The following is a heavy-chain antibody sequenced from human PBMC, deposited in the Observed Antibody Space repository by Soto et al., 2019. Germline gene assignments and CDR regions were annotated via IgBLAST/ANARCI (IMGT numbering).Heavy chain of an antibody. CDR1: GFNFDNYG. CDR3: AKDRVGGTFYTPLAF. D-gene: IGHD1-7*01. Sequence: QVQLVESGGGVVQPGGSLRLSCQASGFNFDNYGMHWVRQAPGKGLAWVAVITYDGSFQYYADSVKGRFTISRDNSKNTPSLHRNTLKPEDTAVYHCAKDRVGGTFYTPLAFWGQGTLVTVSS. CDR2: ITYDGSFQ. V-gene: IGHV3-30*18. J-gene: IGHJ4*02.